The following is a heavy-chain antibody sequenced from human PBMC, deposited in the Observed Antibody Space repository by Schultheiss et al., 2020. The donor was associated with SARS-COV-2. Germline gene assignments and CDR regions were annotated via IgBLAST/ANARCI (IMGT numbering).Heavy chain of an antibody. J-gene: IGHJ4*02. D-gene: IGHD3-9*01. V-gene: IGHV4-38-2*02. CDR3: ARDRVRYYDILTGYGHRRFAWDY. Sequence: SETLSLTCTVSGYSISSGYYWGWIRQPPGKGLEWIGSIYHSGSTYYNPSLKSRVTISVDTSKNQFSLKLSSVTAADTAVYYCARDRVRYYDILTGYGHRRFAWDYWGQGTLVTVSS. CDR1: GYSISSGYY. CDR2: IYHSGST.